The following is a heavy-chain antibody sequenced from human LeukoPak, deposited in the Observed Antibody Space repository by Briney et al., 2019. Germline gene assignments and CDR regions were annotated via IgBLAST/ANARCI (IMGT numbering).Heavy chain of an antibody. Sequence: GGSLRLSCAASGFTFSSYDMYWVRQAPGKGLECVASISRQSGASTYYAASVEGRFTISRDNSKNVLYVQMNRLRVEDTAVYYCAGPSSSGVGYWGQGTLVTVSS. J-gene: IGHJ4*02. V-gene: IGHV3-23*01. CDR2: ISRQSGAST. D-gene: IGHD6-6*01. CDR1: GFTFSSYD. CDR3: AGPSSSGVGY.